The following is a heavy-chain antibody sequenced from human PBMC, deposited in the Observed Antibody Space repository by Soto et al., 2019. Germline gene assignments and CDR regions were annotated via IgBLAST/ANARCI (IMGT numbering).Heavy chain of an antibody. Sequence: VQLVESGGGLVKPGGSLRLSCAASGFTFSDHYMTWIRQAPGKGPEWLSYISGGGDIISYADSVKGRFIISRDNAKRSLYLQMNSLTVEDMAVYYCSRDPRLADYWGQGTLVTVSS. CDR3: SRDPRLADY. D-gene: IGHD6-25*01. V-gene: IGHV3-11*01. CDR1: GFTFSDHY. CDR2: ISGGGDII. J-gene: IGHJ4*02.